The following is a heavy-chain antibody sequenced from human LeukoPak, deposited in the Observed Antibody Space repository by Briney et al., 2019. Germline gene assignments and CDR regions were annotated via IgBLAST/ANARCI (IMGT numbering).Heavy chain of an antibody. CDR3: AREGGFYGGNSGLAFDI. D-gene: IGHD4-23*01. V-gene: IGHV1-69*13. CDR1: GGTFSSYA. J-gene: IGHJ3*02. CDR2: IIPIFGTA. Sequence: EASVKVSCKASGGTFSSYAISWVRQAPGQGLEWMGGIIPIFGTANYAQKFQGRVTITADESTSTAYMELSSLRSEDTAVYYCAREGGFYGGNSGLAFDIWGQGTMVTVSS.